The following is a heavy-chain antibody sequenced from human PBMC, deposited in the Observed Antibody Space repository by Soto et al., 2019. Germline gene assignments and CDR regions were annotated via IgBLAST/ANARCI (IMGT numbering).Heavy chain of an antibody. Sequence: SQTLSLTCVGSGDTVSSNSVAWNWVRQSPSRGLEWLGRTYYRSRWYSDYAVSVRSRIDINADTSKDQVSLQLNSVTPEDTAVYYCARSEEDSDYYYYGMDVWGQGTAVTVS. J-gene: IGHJ6*02. CDR1: GDTVSSNSVA. D-gene: IGHD2-15*01. V-gene: IGHV6-1*01. CDR2: TYYRSRWYS. CDR3: ARSEEDSDYYYYGMDV.